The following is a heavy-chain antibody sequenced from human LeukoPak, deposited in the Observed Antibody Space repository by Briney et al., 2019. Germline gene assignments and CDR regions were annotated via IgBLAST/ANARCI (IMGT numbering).Heavy chain of an antibody. J-gene: IGHJ4*02. D-gene: IGHD3-22*01. CDR3: ARAYYYDSSGYLGY. Sequence: GGSLRLSCAASGFTFSSYAMHWVRQAPGKGLEYVSAISSNGGSTYYANSVEGRFTISRDNSKNTLYLQMGSLRAEDMAVYYCARAYYYDSSGYLGYWGQGTLVTVSS. CDR2: ISSNGGST. V-gene: IGHV3-64*01. CDR1: GFTFSSYA.